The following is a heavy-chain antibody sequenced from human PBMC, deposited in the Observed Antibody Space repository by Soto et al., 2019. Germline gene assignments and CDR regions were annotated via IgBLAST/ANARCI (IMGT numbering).Heavy chain of an antibody. CDR1: GGTFSSYA. J-gene: IGHJ5*02. Sequence: SVKVSCKASGGTFSSYAISWVRQAPGQGLEWMGGIIPIFGTANYAQKFQGRVTITADESTSTAYMELSSLRSEDTAVYYCARDMDIVVVPASQEHIRAPWFDPWGQGTLVTVSS. CDR2: IIPIFGTA. V-gene: IGHV1-69*13. D-gene: IGHD2-2*03. CDR3: ARDMDIVVVPASQEHIRAPWFDP.